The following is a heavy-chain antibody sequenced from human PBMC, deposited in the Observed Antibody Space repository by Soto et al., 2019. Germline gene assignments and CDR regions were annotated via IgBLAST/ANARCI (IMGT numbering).Heavy chain of an antibody. CDR1: GFTFSSYA. Sequence: EVQLLESGGGLVQPGGSLRLSCAASGFTFSSYAMSWVRQAPGKGLEWVSAISGSGGSTYYADSVKGRFTISRDNSKYTLYLQMNSLRAEDTAVYYCAKDAEAEYYDFWSGYFDAFDIWGQGTMVTVSS. V-gene: IGHV3-23*01. J-gene: IGHJ3*02. CDR3: AKDAEAEYYDFWSGYFDAFDI. D-gene: IGHD3-3*01. CDR2: ISGSGGST.